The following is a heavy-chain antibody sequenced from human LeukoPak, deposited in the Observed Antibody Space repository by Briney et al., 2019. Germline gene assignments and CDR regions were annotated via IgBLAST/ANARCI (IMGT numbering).Heavy chain of an antibody. V-gene: IGHV2-70*01. J-gene: IGHJ4*01. CDR3: ARMDYYGSGSYFTY. Sequence: SGPALVKPTQTLRLTRTFSGFSLSTSGMCVSWIRPPPGKALEWLALIDWDDYRYYSTSLKTRLNISKDTSKKQVVLTMTNMDPVDTATYYCARMDYYGSGSYFTYWGQGTLVTVSS. CDR1: GFSLSTSGMC. D-gene: IGHD3-10*01. CDR2: IDWDDYR.